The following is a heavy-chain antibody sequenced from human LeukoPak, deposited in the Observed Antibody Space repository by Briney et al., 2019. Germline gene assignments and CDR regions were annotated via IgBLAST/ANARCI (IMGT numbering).Heavy chain of an antibody. CDR1: GFTFSSYS. V-gene: IGHV3-21*04. CDR3: ARVPYGHFVDY. Sequence: GGSLRLSCAASGFTFSSYSMNWVRQAPGKGLEWVSSITSSGRYIYYADSVKGRFTISRDNSKNTLYLQMNSLRAEDTAVYYCARVPYGHFVDYWGQGTLITVSS. CDR2: ITSSGRYI. J-gene: IGHJ4*02. D-gene: IGHD2-21*01.